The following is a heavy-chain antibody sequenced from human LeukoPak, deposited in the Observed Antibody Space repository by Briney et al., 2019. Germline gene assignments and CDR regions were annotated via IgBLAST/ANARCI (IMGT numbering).Heavy chain of an antibody. CDR3: ARGGGSYDFDY. CDR1: GGSISSSSYY. Sequence: SETLSLTCTVSGGSISSSSYYWGWTRQPPGKGLEWIGNIYYRGTTYYNPSLKSRVTISVDTSKNQFSLKLSSVTAADTAVYYCARGGGSYDFDYWGQGTLVTVSS. J-gene: IGHJ4*02. CDR2: IYYRGTT. V-gene: IGHV4-39*07. D-gene: IGHD1-26*01.